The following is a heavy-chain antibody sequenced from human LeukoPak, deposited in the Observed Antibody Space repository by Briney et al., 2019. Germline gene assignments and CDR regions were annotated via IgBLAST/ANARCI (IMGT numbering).Heavy chain of an antibody. V-gene: IGHV1-2*02. J-gene: IGHJ4*02. CDR1: GYTFTGYY. CDR3: ARRVVLTAYDY. Sequence: ASVKVSCKASGYTFTGYYMHWVRQAPGQGLEWMEWINPNSGGTKYAQKFQGRVTMTRDTSISTAYMEVSRLTSDDTAVYYCARRVVLTAYDYWGQGTLVTVSS. D-gene: IGHD3-9*01. CDR2: INPNSGGT.